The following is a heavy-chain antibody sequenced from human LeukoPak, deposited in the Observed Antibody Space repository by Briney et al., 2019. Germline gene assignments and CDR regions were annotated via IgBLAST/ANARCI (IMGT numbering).Heavy chain of an antibody. D-gene: IGHD6-13*01. CDR1: GFTVSTNY. CDR2: LYSVGDT. Sequence: PGVSLRLSCAASGFTVSTNYMNWVRQAPGKGLEWVSVLYSVGDTYYGDSMKGRFTISRDNSKNTLYLQMNSLRAEDTAVYYCAGTKNIAAAGRLDYWGQGTLVTVSS. J-gene: IGHJ4*02. V-gene: IGHV3-53*01. CDR3: AGTKNIAAAGRLDY.